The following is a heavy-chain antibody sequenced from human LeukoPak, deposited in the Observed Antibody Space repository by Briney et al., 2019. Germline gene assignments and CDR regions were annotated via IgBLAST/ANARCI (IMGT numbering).Heavy chain of an antibody. V-gene: IGHV4-4*02. J-gene: IGHJ5*02. D-gene: IGHD3-16*01. CDR3: ARFTPQGYGWGGYNRFDP. CDR2: IYHSGSA. Sequence: SGTLSLTCGVSGGSISSNNWWSWVRQPPGQGLEWIGEIYHSGSANYNPSLKSRVTISVDTSKNQFSLNLTSVTAADTAVYYCARFTPQGYGWGGYNRFDPWGQGTPVTVSS. CDR1: GGSISSNNW.